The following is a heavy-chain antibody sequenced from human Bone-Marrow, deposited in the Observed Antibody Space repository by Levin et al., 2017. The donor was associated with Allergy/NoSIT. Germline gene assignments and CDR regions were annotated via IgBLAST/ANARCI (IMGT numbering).Heavy chain of an antibody. CDR3: ARGRGTVTTAPRPFDI. CDR1: GGSISSGDSY. V-gene: IGHV4-31*03. J-gene: IGHJ3*02. Sequence: SETLSLTCTVSGGSISSGDSYWSWIRQHPGMGLEWIGYIYYSGSTYYNPSLKSRITMSVDTSKNQFSLKLSSVTAADPAGDYCARGRGTVTTAPRPFDIWGQGTMVTVSS. CDR2: IYYSGST. D-gene: IGHD4-17*01.